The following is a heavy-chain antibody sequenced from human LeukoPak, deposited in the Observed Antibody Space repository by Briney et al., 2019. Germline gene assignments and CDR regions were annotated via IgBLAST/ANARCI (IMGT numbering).Heavy chain of an antibody. CDR2: IYHGGST. CDR3: ARDRGSYYGRDYFDY. CDR1: GYSISGGYY. D-gene: IGHD1-26*01. Sequence: SQTLSLTCTVSGYSISGGYYWGWIRQPPGKGLEWIGTIYHGGSTYYNPSLESRVTISLDTSKNHFSLNLTSVTAADTAMYYCARDRGSYYGRDYFDYWGQGTLVTVSS. V-gene: IGHV4-38-2*02. J-gene: IGHJ4*02.